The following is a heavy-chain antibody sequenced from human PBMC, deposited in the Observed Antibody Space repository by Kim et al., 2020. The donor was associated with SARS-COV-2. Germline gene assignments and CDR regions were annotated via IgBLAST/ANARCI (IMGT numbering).Heavy chain of an antibody. CDR2: TSGSSGST. CDR1: GFTFSNYA. V-gene: IGHV3-23*01. D-gene: IGHD3-10*01. Sequence: GGSLRLSCAAPGFTFSNYAMTWVRQAPGKGLEWVSATSGSSGSTNYADSVKGRFTISRDNSKNTLYLQMNSLRAEDTAAYYCAKDQFHYYGSGWYYNLWG. J-gene: IGHJ2*01. CDR3: AKDQFHYYGSGWYYNL.